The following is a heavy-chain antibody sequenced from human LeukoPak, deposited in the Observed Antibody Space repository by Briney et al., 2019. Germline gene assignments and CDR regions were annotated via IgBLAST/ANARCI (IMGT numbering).Heavy chain of an antibody. CDR3: ARAPVAAGGFDS. CDR2: ISGYNDDT. J-gene: IGHJ4*02. Sequence: ASVKVSCRASGYTFTDYGIHWVRQAPGQGLEWMGWISGYNDDTNYAQMVQGRFTMTKDTSTTTVYMELRSLRSDDTAVYFCARAPVAAGGFDSWGQGTRVTVSS. V-gene: IGHV1-18*01. D-gene: IGHD6-19*01. CDR1: GYTFTDYG.